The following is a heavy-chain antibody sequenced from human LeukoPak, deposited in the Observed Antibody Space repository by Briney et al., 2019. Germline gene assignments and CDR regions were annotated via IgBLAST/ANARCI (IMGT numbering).Heavy chain of an antibody. D-gene: IGHD3-22*01. Sequence: GSLRLSCAASGFTFSSYAMSWVRQAPGKGLEWVSAISGSGGSTYYADSVKGRFTISRDNSKNTLYLQMNSLRAEDTAVYYCAKDPTYYYDSSGYSDYWGQGTLVTVSS. CDR1: GFTFSSYA. J-gene: IGHJ4*02. CDR3: AKDPTYYYDSSGYSDY. V-gene: IGHV3-23*01. CDR2: ISGSGGST.